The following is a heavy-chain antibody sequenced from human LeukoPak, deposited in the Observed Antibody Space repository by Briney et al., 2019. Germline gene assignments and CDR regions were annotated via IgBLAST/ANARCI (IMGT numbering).Heavy chain of an antibody. J-gene: IGHJ4*02. V-gene: IGHV5-51*01. D-gene: IGHD5-12*01. CDR3: ASRASGYDYGGY. CDR2: IYPGDSDT. Sequence: GESPKISCKGSGYSFTSYWIGWVRQMPGKGLEWMGIIYPGDSDTRYSPSFQLQVTISADKSIRTAYLQRTLLTASDTAMYSRASRASGYDYGGYWGQGTLVTVSS. CDR1: GYSFTSYW.